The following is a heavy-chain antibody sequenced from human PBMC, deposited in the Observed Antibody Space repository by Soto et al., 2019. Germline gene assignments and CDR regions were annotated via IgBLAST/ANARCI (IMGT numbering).Heavy chain of an antibody. V-gene: IGHV1-3*01. D-gene: IGHD2-2*01. J-gene: IGHJ4*02. CDR1: GYNFTTYA. Sequence: GASVKVSCKSSGYNFTTYAMHWVRQAPGQRLEWKGWINAGNGVTKNSQKFQGRVTMTRDTSARTAYMELSSLRSEDTVVYYCARSFCSSTNCYRPFDYWGPGTLVTVSS. CDR2: INAGNGVT. CDR3: ARSFCSSTNCYRPFDY.